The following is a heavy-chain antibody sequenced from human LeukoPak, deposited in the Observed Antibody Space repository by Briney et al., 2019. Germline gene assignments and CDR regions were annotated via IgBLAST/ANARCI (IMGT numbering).Heavy chain of an antibody. Sequence: PSETLSLTCTVSGGSISSYYWSWIRQPPGKGLEWIGYIYYSGSTNYNPSPKSRVTISVDTSKNQFSLKLSSVTAADTAVYYCARSRDQLLSSDNWFDPWGQGTLDTVSS. CDR2: IYYSGST. D-gene: IGHD2-2*01. CDR3: ARSRDQLLSSDNWFDP. V-gene: IGHV4-59*01. J-gene: IGHJ5*02. CDR1: GGSISSYY.